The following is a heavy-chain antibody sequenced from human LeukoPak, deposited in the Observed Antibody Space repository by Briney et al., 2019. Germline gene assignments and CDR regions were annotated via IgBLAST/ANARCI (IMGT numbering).Heavy chain of an antibody. D-gene: IGHD2-8*01. Sequence: GGSLRLSCAASGFTFSSYAMHWVRQAPGKGLEWVAVISDDGSYIHYADSVKGRFTISRDNAKNSLYLQMNSLRAEDTAVYYCARKAGGSMLSMGDFDYWGQGTLVTVSS. CDR2: ISDDGSYI. J-gene: IGHJ4*02. CDR3: ARKAGGSMLSMGDFDY. CDR1: GFTFSSYA. V-gene: IGHV3-30-3*01.